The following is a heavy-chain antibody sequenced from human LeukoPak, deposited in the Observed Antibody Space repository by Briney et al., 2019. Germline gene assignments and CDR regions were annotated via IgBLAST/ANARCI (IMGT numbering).Heavy chain of an antibody. CDR2: IYYSGST. CDR3: ASHYCSSTSCPNNWFDP. D-gene: IGHD2-2*01. CDR1: GGSISSYY. V-gene: IGHV4-59*01. Sequence: SETLSLTCTVSGGSISSYYWSWIRRPPGKGLEWIGYIYYSGSTNYNPSLKSRVTISVDTSKNQFSLKLSSVTAADTAVYYCASHYCSSTSCPNNWFDPWGQGTLVTVSS. J-gene: IGHJ5*02.